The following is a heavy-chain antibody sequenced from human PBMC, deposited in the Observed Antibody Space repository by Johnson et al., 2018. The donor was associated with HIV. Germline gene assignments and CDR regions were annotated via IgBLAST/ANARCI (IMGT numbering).Heavy chain of an antibody. CDR3: ARVGADAFDI. CDR2: ISYDGSNK. D-gene: IGHD1-26*01. J-gene: IGHJ3*02. V-gene: IGHV3-30-3*01. CDR1: GFTFSSYA. Sequence: QVQLVESGGGVVQPGRSLRLSCAASGFTFSSYAMHWVRQAPGKGLEWVAVISYDGSNKYYADSVKGRFTISRDSSKNTLYLQMNSLRADDTAVHYCARVGADAFDIWGQGTMVTVSS.